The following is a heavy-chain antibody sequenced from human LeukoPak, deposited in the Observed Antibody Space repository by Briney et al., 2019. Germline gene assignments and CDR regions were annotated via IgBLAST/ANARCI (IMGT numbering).Heavy chain of an antibody. V-gene: IGHV3-21*01. CDR2: ISSSSSYI. CDR1: GFTFSSYS. D-gene: IGHD2-8*01. CDR3: AREVQVHNVLDAFDI. Sequence: GGSLRLSCAASGFTFSSYSMNWVRQAPGKGLEWVSSISSSSSYIYYADSVKGRFTISRDNAKNSLYLQMNSLRAEDTPVYYCAREVQVHNVLDAFDIWGQGTMVTVSS. J-gene: IGHJ3*02.